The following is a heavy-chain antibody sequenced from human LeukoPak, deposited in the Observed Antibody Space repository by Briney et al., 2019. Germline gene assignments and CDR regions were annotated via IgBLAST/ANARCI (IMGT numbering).Heavy chain of an antibody. D-gene: IGHD5-24*01. V-gene: IGHV3-33*01. J-gene: IGHJ4*02. CDR1: GFTFSSYG. CDR2: IWYDGSNK. CDR3: ARKGDGYNYGYFDY. Sequence: GGSLRLSCAASGFTFSSYGMHWVRQASGKGLEWVAVIWYDGSNKYYADSVKGRFTISRDNSKNTPYLQMNSLRAEDTAVYYCARKGDGYNYGYFDYWGQGTLVTVSS.